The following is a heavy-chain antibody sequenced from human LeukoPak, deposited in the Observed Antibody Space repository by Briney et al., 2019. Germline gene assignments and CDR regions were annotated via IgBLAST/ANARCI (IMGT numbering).Heavy chain of an antibody. CDR2: ISSNGGST. CDR3: ARDSGRFDVFDI. D-gene: IGHD3-10*01. CDR1: GFTFSSYA. Sequence: SGGSLRLSCSASGFTFSSYAMHWVRQAPGKGLEYVSAISSNGGSTYYADSVKGRFTISRDNSKNTLYLQMNSLRAEDTAVYYCARDSGRFDVFDIWGQGTMVTVSS. V-gene: IGHV3-64*04. J-gene: IGHJ3*02.